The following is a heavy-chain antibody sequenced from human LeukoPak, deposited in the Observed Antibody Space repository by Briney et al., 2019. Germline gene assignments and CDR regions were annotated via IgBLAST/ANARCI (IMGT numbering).Heavy chain of an antibody. V-gene: IGHV3-23*01. Sequence: GGSLRLSCAASGFTFSSYAMSWVRQAPGKGLEWVSAISGSGGSTYYADSVKGRFTISRDNSKNTLYLQMNSLRAEDTAVYYCAKDQAWARIVATINNWFDPWGQGTLVTVSS. J-gene: IGHJ5*02. D-gene: IGHD5-12*01. CDR3: AKDQAWARIVATINNWFDP. CDR1: GFTFSSYA. CDR2: ISGSGGST.